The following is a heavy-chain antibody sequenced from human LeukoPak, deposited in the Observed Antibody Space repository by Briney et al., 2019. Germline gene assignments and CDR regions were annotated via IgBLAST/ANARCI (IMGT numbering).Heavy chain of an antibody. CDR3: ARRLAGTEDY. V-gene: IGHV4-39*01. CDR2: IYYSGST. D-gene: IGHD6-13*01. Sequence: SQTLSLXCTVSGGSISSGDYYWSWIRQPPGKGLEWIGSIYYSGSTYYNSSLKSRVTISVDTSKNQFSLKLSSVTAADTAVYYCARRLAGTEDYWGQGTLVTVSS. J-gene: IGHJ4*02. CDR1: GGSISSGDYY.